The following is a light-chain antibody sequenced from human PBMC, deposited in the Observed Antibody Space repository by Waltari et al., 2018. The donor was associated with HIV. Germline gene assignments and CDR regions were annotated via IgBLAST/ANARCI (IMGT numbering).Light chain of an antibody. Sequence: QSVLTQPPSVSGAPGPRVTISCTGRSPTTGPGHDVHWYQQLPGTAPKLLIFGNNNRPPGVPDRFSGSKSGTSASLAITGLQAEDEADYYCQSYDSSLSGWVFGGGTKLTVL. V-gene: IGLV1-40*01. CDR2: GNN. J-gene: IGLJ3*02. CDR3: QSYDSSLSGWV. CDR1: SPTTGPGHD.